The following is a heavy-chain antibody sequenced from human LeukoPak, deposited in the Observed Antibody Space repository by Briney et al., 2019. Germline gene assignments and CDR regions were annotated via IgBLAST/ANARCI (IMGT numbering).Heavy chain of an antibody. J-gene: IGHJ4*02. V-gene: IGHV3-33*06. CDR3: ANNFDY. Sequence: GGSLRLSCTASGFTCSNYGMHWVRQAPGKGLEWVALIYYDGSNKYYADSVKGRFTISRDNSKNTLYLQMNSLRAEDTAMYYCANNFDYWGQGTLVTVSS. CDR2: IYYDGSNK. CDR1: GFTCSNYG.